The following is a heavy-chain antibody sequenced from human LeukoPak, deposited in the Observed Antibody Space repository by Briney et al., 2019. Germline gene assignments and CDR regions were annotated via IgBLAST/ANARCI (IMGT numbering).Heavy chain of an antibody. V-gene: IGHV1-46*01. CDR3: ARGYCSGSSCYRGHNWFDP. CDR1: GYTFTSYY. D-gene: IGHD2-15*01. Sequence: ASVKVPCKASGYTFTSYYMHWVRQAPGQGLEWMGIINPSGGSTSYAQKFQGRVTMTRDTSTSTVYMELSSLRSEDTAVYYCARGYCSGSSCYRGHNWFDPWGQGTLVTVSS. CDR2: INPSGGST. J-gene: IGHJ5*02.